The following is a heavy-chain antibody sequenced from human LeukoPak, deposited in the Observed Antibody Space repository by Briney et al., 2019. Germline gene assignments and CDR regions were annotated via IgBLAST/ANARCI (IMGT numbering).Heavy chain of an antibody. CDR2: IKQDGSEE. V-gene: IGHV3-7*05. J-gene: IGHJ5*02. Sequence: GGSLRLSCAASGFTFSSYWMNWVRQAPGKGLEWVANIKQDGSEEYYVDSVKGRFTISRDNAKNSLYLQMNSLRAEDTAVYYCAREWIQLWSGWFDPWGQGTLVTVSS. CDR1: GFTFSSYW. CDR3: AREWIQLWSGWFDP. D-gene: IGHD5-18*01.